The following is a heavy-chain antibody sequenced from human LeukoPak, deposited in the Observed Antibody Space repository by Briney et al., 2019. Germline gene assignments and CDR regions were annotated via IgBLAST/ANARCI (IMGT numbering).Heavy chain of an antibody. CDR2: ISSSSSTI. CDR3: ARGFHRYNYDSGAYSVY. D-gene: IGHD3-22*01. CDR1: GFIFTSYS. V-gene: IGHV3-48*01. Sequence: GGSLRLSCAASGFIFTSYSMNWVRQAPGKGLEWISYISSSSSTIYYADSVRGRFTISRDNAKNSLYLQMNSLSAEDTAVYHCARGFHRYNYDSGAYSVYWGQGTLVTVSS. J-gene: IGHJ4*02.